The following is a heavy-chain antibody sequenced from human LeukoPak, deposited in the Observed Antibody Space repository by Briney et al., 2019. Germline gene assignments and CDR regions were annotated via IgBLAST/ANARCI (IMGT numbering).Heavy chain of an antibody. CDR1: GGSISSSSYY. V-gene: IGHV4-39*07. D-gene: IGHD3-22*01. J-gene: IGHJ4*02. Sequence: SETLSLTCTVSGGSISSSSYYWGWIRQPPGKGLEWIGSIYYSGSTYYNPSLKSRVTISVDTSKNQFSLKLSSVTAADTAVYYCANYDSSYYHYWGQGTLVTVSS. CDR2: IYYSGST. CDR3: ANYDSSYYHY.